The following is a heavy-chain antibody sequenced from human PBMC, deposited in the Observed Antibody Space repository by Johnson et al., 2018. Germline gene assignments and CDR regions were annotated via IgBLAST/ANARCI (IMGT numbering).Heavy chain of an antibody. CDR2: IRSKAYGGTT. J-gene: IGHJ6*03. V-gene: IGHV3-49*03. CDR1: GFTFGAYA. Sequence: VQLVESGGGLVQPGRSLRLSCTASGFTFGAYAMSWFRQAPGKGLAWVGFIRSKAYGGTTEYAASVKGRFTISRDDSKSIAYLQMNSLKNEDTAVYYCTREVAAAGTHYYYYMDVWGKGTTVTVSS. D-gene: IGHD6-13*01. CDR3: TREVAAAGTHYYYYMDV.